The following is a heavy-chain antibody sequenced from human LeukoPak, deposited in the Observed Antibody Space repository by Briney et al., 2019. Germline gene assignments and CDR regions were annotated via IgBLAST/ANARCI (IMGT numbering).Heavy chain of an antibody. Sequence: MPSETLSLTCTVSGGSISSGSYYWSWIRQPAGKGLEWIGRIYTSGSTNYNPSLKSRVTISVDTSKNQFSLKLSSVTAADTAVYYCARDQYGSSWYPPYYYYYMDVWGKGTTVTISS. CDR1: GGSISSGSYY. CDR2: IYTSGST. J-gene: IGHJ6*03. CDR3: ARDQYGSSWYPPYYYYYMDV. V-gene: IGHV4-61*02. D-gene: IGHD6-13*01.